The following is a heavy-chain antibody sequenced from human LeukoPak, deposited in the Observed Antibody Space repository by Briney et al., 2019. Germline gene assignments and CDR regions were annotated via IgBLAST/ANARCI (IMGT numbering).Heavy chain of an antibody. V-gene: IGHV3-48*03. J-gene: IGHJ4*02. CDR1: GFTFSSYE. CDR3: ARDTYFGSGTYSDY. D-gene: IGHD3-10*01. Sequence: GGSLRLSCVGSGFTFSSYEMNWVRQAPGKGLEWVSYISSTSGTIYYADSVKGRFTISRDSAKNSLYLQMNSLRAEDTAAYYCARDTYFGSGTYSDYWGQGALVTVSS. CDR2: ISSTSGTI.